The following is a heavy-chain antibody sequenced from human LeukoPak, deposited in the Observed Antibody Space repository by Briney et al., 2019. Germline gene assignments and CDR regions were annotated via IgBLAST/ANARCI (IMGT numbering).Heavy chain of an antibody. J-gene: IGHJ5*02. CDR3: ARGSDYYGSGSPNWFDP. Sequence: SETLSLTCTVSGGSISSHYWSWIRQPPGKGLEWIGYLYYSGITNYNPSLKSRVTISIDTSKNQFSLNLNSVTAADTAVYYCARGSDYYGSGSPNWFDPWGQGTLVTVSS. CDR1: GGSISSHY. V-gene: IGHV4-59*08. CDR2: LYYSGIT. D-gene: IGHD3-10*01.